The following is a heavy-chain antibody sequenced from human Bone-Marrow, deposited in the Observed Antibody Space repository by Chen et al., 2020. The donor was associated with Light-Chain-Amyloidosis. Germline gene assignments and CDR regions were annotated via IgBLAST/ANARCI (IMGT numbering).Heavy chain of an antibody. CDR2: ISDSGGNT. CDR1: GFSCNDYA. V-gene: IGHV3-23*01. J-gene: IGHJ5*02. Sequence: EVQLLGSGGGLVRPGGSLGLSCAASGFSCNDYAMSWVRQAPGKGLEWVSDISDSGGNTNYADSVNGRFTISRNNSKNTLYLDMNRLRVDDTALYYCARDTYYYDNIDYYSWFDPWGQGTLVTVSS. D-gene: IGHD3-22*01. CDR3: ARDTYYYDNIDYYSWFDP.